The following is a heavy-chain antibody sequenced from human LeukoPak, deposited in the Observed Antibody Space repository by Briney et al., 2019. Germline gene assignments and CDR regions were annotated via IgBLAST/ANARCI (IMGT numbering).Heavy chain of an antibody. CDR2: ISTTATNI. V-gene: IGHV3-48*01. Sequence: GGSLRLSCEASGLRFSPQGMNWVRQAPGKGLEWIAYISTTATNIYYADSVKGRFTISRASGQNSVYLEMNNVRAEDTAVYYCARVRMEVAAPSFYFDLWGRGTLVTVSS. J-gene: IGHJ4*02. CDR3: ARVRMEVAAPSFYFDL. D-gene: IGHD5-12*01. CDR1: GLRFSPQG.